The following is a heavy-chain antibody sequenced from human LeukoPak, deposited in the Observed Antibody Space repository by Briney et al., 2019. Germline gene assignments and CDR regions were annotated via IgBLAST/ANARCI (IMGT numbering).Heavy chain of an antibody. J-gene: IGHJ4*02. CDR3: ARSYCSSTSCYPYDY. D-gene: IGHD2-2*01. CDR1: GYTFTGYY. V-gene: IGHV1-2*02. CDR2: INPNSGGT. Sequence: ASVTVSCKASGYTFTGYYMHWVRQAPGQGLEWMGWINPNSGGTNYAQKFQGRVTMTRDTSISTAYMELSRLRSDDTAVYYCARSYCSSTSCYPYDYWGQGTLVTVSS.